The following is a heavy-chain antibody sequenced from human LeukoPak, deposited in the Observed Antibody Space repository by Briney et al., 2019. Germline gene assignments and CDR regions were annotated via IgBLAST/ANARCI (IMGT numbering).Heavy chain of an antibody. V-gene: IGHV3-30*04. J-gene: IGHJ3*02. CDR3: ARDSNPNDKQVFYDAFDI. D-gene: IGHD5/OR15-5a*01. Sequence: AGSMTLSCAAYAFTFSSIAMHWDRQAQGKGLGWVAVISYDGCNKYYADSVKGRFNISRDNSKNTLYLQMNSLRAEDTGVYFCARDSNPNDKQVFYDAFDIWGQGTMVTVSS. CDR1: AFTFSSIA. CDR2: ISYDGCNK.